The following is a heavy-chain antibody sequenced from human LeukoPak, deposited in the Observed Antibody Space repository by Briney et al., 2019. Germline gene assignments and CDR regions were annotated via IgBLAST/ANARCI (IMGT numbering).Heavy chain of an antibody. CDR3: ARDPTRGYSYEFGY. Sequence: SETLSLTCTVSGGSISSSSYYWGWIRQPPGKGLEWVGSIYYSGSTYYNPSLKSRVTISVDTSKNQFSLKLSSVTAADTAVYYCARDPTRGYSYEFGYWGQGTLVTVSS. V-gene: IGHV4-39*07. J-gene: IGHJ4*02. D-gene: IGHD5-18*01. CDR1: GGSISSSSYY. CDR2: IYYSGST.